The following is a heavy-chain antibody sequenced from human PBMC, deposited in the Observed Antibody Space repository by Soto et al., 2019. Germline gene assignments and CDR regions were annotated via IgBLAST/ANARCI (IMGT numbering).Heavy chain of an antibody. D-gene: IGHD6-13*01. CDR1: GGSISSSNW. CDR3: ARFLSSSWYLWFDP. Sequence: SETLSLTCAVSGGSISSSNWWSWVRQPPGKGLEWIGEIYHSGSTNYNPSLKSRVTISVDKSKNQFSPKLSSVTAADTAVYYCARFLSSSWYLWFDPWGQGTPVTVSS. V-gene: IGHV4-4*02. CDR2: IYHSGST. J-gene: IGHJ5*02.